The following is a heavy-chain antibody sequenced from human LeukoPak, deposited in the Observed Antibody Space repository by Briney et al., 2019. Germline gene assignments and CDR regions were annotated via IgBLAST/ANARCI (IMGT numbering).Heavy chain of an antibody. CDR2: IYYSGST. D-gene: IGHD3-9*01. CDR1: GGSISSGDYY. Sequence: SQTLSLTCTASGGSISSGDYYWSWIRQPPGKGLEWIGYIYYSGSTYYNPSLKSRVTISVDTSKNQFSLKLSSVTAADTAVYYCAREETNYDILTGYSHGAFDIWGQGTMVTVSS. CDR3: AREETNYDILTGYSHGAFDI. J-gene: IGHJ3*02. V-gene: IGHV4-30-4*01.